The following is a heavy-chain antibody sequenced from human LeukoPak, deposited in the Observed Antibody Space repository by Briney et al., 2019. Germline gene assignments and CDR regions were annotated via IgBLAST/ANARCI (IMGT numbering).Heavy chain of an antibody. CDR1: GYTFTGYY. D-gene: IGHD6-25*01. J-gene: IGHJ4*02. CDR3: ARGGSAAAEY. CDR2: INPNSGGT. Sequence: GASVKVSCKASGYTFTGYYIHWVRPAPGQGLAWMGWINPNSGGTNYAQKFQGRVTMTRDTSITTAYMELSRLTSDDTAVFYCARGGSAAAEYWGQGTLVTVSS. V-gene: IGHV1-2*02.